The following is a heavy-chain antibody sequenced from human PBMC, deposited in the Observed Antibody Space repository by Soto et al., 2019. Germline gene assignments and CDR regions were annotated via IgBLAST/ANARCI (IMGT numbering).Heavy chain of an antibody. D-gene: IGHD1-26*01. J-gene: IGHJ4*02. V-gene: IGHV4-34*01. CDR2: IKHSGST. CDR1: GGSFSGYY. Sequence: SETLSLTCAVYGGSFSGYYWSWIRQPPGKGLEWIGEIKHSGSTNYNPSLKSRVTISVDTSKNQFSLKLSSVTAADTAVYYGAGGGGSYSTPFDYWGQGTLVTVSS. CDR3: AGGGGSYSTPFDY.